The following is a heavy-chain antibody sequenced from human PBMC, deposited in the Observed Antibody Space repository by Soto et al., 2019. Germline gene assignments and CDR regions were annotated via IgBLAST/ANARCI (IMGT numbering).Heavy chain of an antibody. Sequence: QVQLVQSGAEVKKPGSSVKVSCKASGGTFSNYAISWVRQAPGQGLEWVGAIIPIVGTANYAEKFQGRVTITADKSTSTAYMELSSLRSEDTAVYYCVRGGVVAAIPYYHYGMDVWGQGTTVTVPS. J-gene: IGHJ6*02. D-gene: IGHD2-15*01. CDR1: GGTFSNYA. CDR2: IIPIVGTA. V-gene: IGHV1-69*06. CDR3: VRGGVVAAIPYYHYGMDV.